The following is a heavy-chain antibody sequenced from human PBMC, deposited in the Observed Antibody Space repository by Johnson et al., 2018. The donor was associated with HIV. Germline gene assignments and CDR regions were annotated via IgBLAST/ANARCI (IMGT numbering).Heavy chain of an antibody. D-gene: IGHD6-13*01. CDR3: AKVEAAAGTPRYNVFHI. CDR1: GFTFSTYA. J-gene: IGHJ3*02. Sequence: VQLVESGGGLVQPGGSLRLSCAASGFTFSTYAMSWVRQAPGKGLEWVSAISGSGGSTYYADSVKGRFAISRDNSKNTLYLQMNSLRAEDTAVYYFAKVEAAAGTPRYNVFHIWGQGTMVTVSS. CDR2: ISGSGGST. V-gene: IGHV3-23*04.